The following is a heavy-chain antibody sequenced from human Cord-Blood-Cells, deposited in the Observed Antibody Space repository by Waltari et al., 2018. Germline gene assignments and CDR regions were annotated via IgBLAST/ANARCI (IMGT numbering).Heavy chain of an antibody. CDR2: ISMSGSTI. D-gene: IGHD6-13*01. V-gene: IGHV3-48*03. CDR1: GITFGSCE. CDR3: ARLIAAAGTEEGY. Sequence: EVQLVGSGGGWVQPGGSLRCGWGPSGITFGSCEISWGLLVPGKGLEWFSYISMSGSTIDYADAVTSRFTISRDNAKNSLSLQMTSLSAEDTAVYYCARLIAAAGTEEGYWGQGTLVTVSS. J-gene: IGHJ4*02.